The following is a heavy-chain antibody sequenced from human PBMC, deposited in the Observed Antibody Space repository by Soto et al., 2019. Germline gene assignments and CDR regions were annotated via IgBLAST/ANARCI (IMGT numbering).Heavy chain of an antibody. J-gene: IGHJ4*02. D-gene: IGHD5-18*01. Sequence: SVKVSCKASGGTFSSYTISWVRQAPGQGLEWMGRIIPILGIANYAQKFQGRVTITADKSTSTAYMELSSLRSEDTAVYYCARDADGYSYGKSFDYWGQGTLVTVSS. CDR1: GGTFSSYT. V-gene: IGHV1-69*04. CDR3: ARDADGYSYGKSFDY. CDR2: IIPILGIA.